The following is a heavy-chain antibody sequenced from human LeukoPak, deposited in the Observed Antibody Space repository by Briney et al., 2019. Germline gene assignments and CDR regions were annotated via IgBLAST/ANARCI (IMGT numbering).Heavy chain of an antibody. CDR2: IYHSGST. D-gene: IGHD6-19*01. J-gene: IGHJ4*02. V-gene: IGHV4-4*02. CDR1: GGSISSSNW. CDR3: ARDGRGYSSGWYYLDY. Sequence: SGTLSLTCAVSGGSISSSNWWSWVRQPPGKGLEWIGEIYHSGSTNYNPSLKSRVTISVDKSKNQFSLKLSSVTAADTAVDYCARDGRGYSSGWYYLDYWGQGTLVTVSS.